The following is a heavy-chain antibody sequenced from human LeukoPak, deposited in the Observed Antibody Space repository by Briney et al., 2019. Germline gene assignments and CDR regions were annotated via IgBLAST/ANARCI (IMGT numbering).Heavy chain of an antibody. CDR2: ISGSAGTT. CDR3: AKGRYTADY. V-gene: IGHV3-23*01. CDR1: GFTFSSYA. Sequence: GGSLRLSCAASGFTFSSYAMSWVRQAPGKGLEWVSAISGSAGTTYYADSTKGRFTISRDNSKNTLYLQMNSPRAEDTAVYYWAKGRYTADYWGQGTLVTVSS. J-gene: IGHJ4*02. D-gene: IGHD5-18*01.